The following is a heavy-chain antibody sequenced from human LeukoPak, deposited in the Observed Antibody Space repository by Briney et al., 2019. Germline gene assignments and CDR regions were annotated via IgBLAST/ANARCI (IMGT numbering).Heavy chain of an antibody. Sequence: GGSLRLSCAASGFTFSSYAMSWVRQAPGKGLEWVSVISGSGGNTYYADSVKGRFTISRDNSKNTLYLQMNSLRAEDTAVYYCARDLGDWFGEAFDIWGQGTMVTVSS. CDR2: ISGSGGNT. CDR1: GFTFSSYA. J-gene: IGHJ3*02. D-gene: IGHD3-10*01. CDR3: ARDLGDWFGEAFDI. V-gene: IGHV3-23*01.